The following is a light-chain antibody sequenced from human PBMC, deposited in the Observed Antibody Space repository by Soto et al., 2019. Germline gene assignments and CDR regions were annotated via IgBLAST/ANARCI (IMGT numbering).Light chain of an antibody. CDR1: NSDIGPYNY. Sequence: QPVLTQPASVSGSPGQSVTISCTGTNSDIGPYNYVSWYQQLPGQAPKLLIYAVTYRSSGISIRFSGSKSGNTASLTISGLQADDEGDYYCSSYRSDSTVVFGGGTKLTVL. CDR3: SSYRSDSTVV. CDR2: AVT. V-gene: IGLV2-14*01. J-gene: IGLJ2*01.